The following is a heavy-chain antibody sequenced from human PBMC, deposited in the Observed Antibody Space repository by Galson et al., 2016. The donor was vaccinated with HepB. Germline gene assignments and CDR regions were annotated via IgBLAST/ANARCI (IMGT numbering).Heavy chain of an antibody. CDR1: GASVSSNSFY. J-gene: IGHJ4*02. CDR2: IYYSGRT. V-gene: IGHV4-39*01. CDR3: ASGSASSPGEAFAS. D-gene: IGHD1-26*01. Sequence: SETLSLTCSVSGASVSSNSFYWAWIRQPPGKGLEWIGSIYYSGRTYNNPSLKSRVSISGDTSRNQFSLRLSSVTVADTAVYYCASGSASSPGEAFASWGQGTLVIVSS.